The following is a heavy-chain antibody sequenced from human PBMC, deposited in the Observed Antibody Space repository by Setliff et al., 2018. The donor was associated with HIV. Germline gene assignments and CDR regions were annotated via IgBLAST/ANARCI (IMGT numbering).Heavy chain of an antibody. V-gene: IGHV4-34*01. Sequence: SETLSLTCPVYYSGSFNNYFWSWIRQSPERGLEWLGEVNHGGNINYNPSLQSRVTVSVDTSKIHFSLKVTSVTVADTAVYYCATRRGDSWSFDFWGQGTPVTVSS. D-gene: IGHD2-8*02. CDR3: ATRRGDSWSFDF. J-gene: IGHJ4*02. CDR1: SGSFNNYF. CDR2: VNHGGNI.